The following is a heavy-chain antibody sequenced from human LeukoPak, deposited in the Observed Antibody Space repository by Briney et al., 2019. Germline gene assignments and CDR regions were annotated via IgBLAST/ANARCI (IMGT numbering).Heavy chain of an antibody. J-gene: IGHJ3*02. V-gene: IGHV3-23*01. Sequence: GGSPRLSCAASGFTFSSYAMSWVRQAPGKGLEWVSAISGSGGSTYYADSVKGRFTISRDNSKNTLYLQMNSLRAEDTAVYYCAKSVEYSSSFDAFDIWGQGTMVTVSS. CDR3: AKSVEYSSSFDAFDI. CDR1: GFTFSSYA. CDR2: ISGSGGST. D-gene: IGHD6-6*01.